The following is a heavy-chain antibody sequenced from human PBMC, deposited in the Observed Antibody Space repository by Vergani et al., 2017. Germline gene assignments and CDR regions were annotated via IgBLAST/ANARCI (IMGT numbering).Heavy chain of an antibody. CDR3: ARRRYCSSTSCYNGGRAFDI. V-gene: IGHV5-51*01. D-gene: IGHD2-2*02. CDR2: IYPGDSDT. CDR1: GYSFTSYW. J-gene: IGHJ3*02. Sequence: EVQLVQSGAEVKKPGESLRISCKGSGYSFTSYWIGWVRQMPGKGLEWMGIIYPGDSDTRYSPSCQGQVTISADKSISTAYLQWSSLKASDTAMYYCARRRYCSSTSCYNGGRAFDIWGQGTMVTVSS.